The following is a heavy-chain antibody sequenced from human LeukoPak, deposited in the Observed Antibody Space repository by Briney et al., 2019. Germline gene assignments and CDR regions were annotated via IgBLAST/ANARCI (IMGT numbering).Heavy chain of an antibody. CDR3: ARAPRPTVSFDY. CDR1: GGSISSSSYY. D-gene: IGHD4-17*01. CDR2: INHSGST. V-gene: IGHV4-39*07. J-gene: IGHJ4*02. Sequence: PSETLSLTCTVSGGSISSSSYYWSWIRQPPGKGLEWIGEINHSGSTNYNPSLKSRVTISVDTSKNQFSLKLSSVTAADTAVYYCARAPRPTVSFDYWGQGTLVTVSS.